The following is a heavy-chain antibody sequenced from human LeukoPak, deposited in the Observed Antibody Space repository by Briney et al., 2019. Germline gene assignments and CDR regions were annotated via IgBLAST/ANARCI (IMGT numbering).Heavy chain of an antibody. CDR2: IKKDGSEK. Sequence: GGSLRLSCAASGFTFSSYWMSWVRQAPGKGLEWVANIKKDGSEKYYVDSVKGRFNISRDNAKNSLYLRMNSLRAEDRAVYYCARDSDWNYVFDYWGQGTLVTVSS. J-gene: IGHJ4*02. V-gene: IGHV3-7*01. D-gene: IGHD1-7*01. CDR1: GFTFSSYW. CDR3: ARDSDWNYVFDY.